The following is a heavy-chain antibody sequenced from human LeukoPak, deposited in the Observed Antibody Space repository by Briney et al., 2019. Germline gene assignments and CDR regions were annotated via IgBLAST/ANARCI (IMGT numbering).Heavy chain of an antibody. J-gene: IGHJ4*02. V-gene: IGHV3-48*01. D-gene: IGHD3-22*01. Sequence: PGGSLRLSCAASGFTFSSYSMNWVRQAPGKGLEWVSYISSSSSTIYYADSVKGRFTISRDNAKNSLYLQMNSLRAEDTAVYYCARVSITMIVVGDYWGQGTLLTVSS. CDR3: ARVSITMIVVGDY. CDR1: GFTFSSYS. CDR2: ISSSSSTI.